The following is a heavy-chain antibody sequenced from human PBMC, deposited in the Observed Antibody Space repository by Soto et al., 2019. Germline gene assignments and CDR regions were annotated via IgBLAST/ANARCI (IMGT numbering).Heavy chain of an antibody. CDR3: AKDIGNWNVFDY. CDR1: GFTFDDYA. J-gene: IGHJ4*02. V-gene: IGHV3-9*01. D-gene: IGHD1-1*01. Sequence: PGGSLRLSCAASGFTFDDYAMHWVRQAPGKGLEWVSGISWNSGSIGYADSVKGRFTISRDNAKNSLYLQMNSLRAEDTALYYCAKDIGNWNVFDYRGQRTLVTVSS. CDR2: ISWNSGSI.